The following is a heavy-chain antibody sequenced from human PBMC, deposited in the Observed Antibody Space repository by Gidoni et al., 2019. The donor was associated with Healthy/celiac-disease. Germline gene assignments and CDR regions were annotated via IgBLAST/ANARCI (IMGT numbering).Heavy chain of an antibody. CDR3: TTLDSSSWYRT. J-gene: IGHJ5*02. V-gene: IGHV3-7*01. CDR2: IKQDGSEK. CDR1: GFTFSSYW. Sequence: EVQLVESGGGLVQPGGSLSLSCAASGFTFSSYWMSWVRQAPGKGLEWVANIKQDGSEKYYVDSVKGRFTISRDNAKNSLYLQMNSLRAEDTAVYYCTTLDSSSWYRTWGQGTLVTVSS. D-gene: IGHD6-13*01.